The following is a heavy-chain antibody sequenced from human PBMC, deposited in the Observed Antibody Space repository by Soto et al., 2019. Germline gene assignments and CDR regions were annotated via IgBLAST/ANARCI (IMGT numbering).Heavy chain of an antibody. Sequence: ASLKASSKDPGYAFTSKAMSWVRQAPGQGLEWMGWISAYNGNTNYAQKLQGRVTMTTDTSTSTAYMELRSLRSDDTAVYYCARGTYSGYDFDYWGQGTLVTVSS. D-gene: IGHD5-12*01. CDR3: ARGTYSGYDFDY. V-gene: IGHV1-18*01. CDR2: ISAYNGNT. J-gene: IGHJ4*02. CDR1: GYAFTSKA.